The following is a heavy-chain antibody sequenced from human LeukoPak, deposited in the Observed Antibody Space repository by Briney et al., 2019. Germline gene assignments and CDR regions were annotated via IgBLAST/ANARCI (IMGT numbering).Heavy chain of an antibody. CDR2: IIPILGIA. J-gene: IGHJ3*02. D-gene: IGHD2-15*01. V-gene: IGHV1-69*04. Sequence: SVKVSCKASGGTFSSYAISWVRQAPGQGLEWMGRIIPILGIANYAQKFQGRVTITADKSTSTAYMELSSLRSEDTAVYYCAREVSDIVVVVAINCGAFDIWGQGTMVTVSS. CDR3: AREVSDIVVVVAINCGAFDI. CDR1: GGTFSSYA.